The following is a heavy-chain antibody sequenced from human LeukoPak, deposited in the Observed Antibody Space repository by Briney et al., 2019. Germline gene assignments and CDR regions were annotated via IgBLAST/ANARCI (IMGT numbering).Heavy chain of an antibody. CDR1: GGSISRSTYY. V-gene: IGHV4-39*07. CDR3: ARAGGTKPYYYYYYMDV. Sequence: PSETLSLTCTVSGGSISRSTYYWGWICQPPGKGLEWIGSIYSSGNTYYNPSLMSRVTISVYTSKNQFSLKLSSVTAADTAVYYCARAGGTKPYYYYYYMDVWGKGTTVTVSS. D-gene: IGHD4-23*01. J-gene: IGHJ6*03. CDR2: IYSSGNT.